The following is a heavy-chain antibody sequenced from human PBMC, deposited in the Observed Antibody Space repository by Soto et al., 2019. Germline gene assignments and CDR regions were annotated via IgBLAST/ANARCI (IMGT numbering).Heavy chain of an antibody. J-gene: IGHJ3*02. Sequence: VGSLRLSCAASGCTFRGSAMHWVRQASWKGLEWVGRIRSKANSYATAYAASVKGRFTISRDDSKNTAYLQMNSLKAEDTAVYYCTSPAGMADRRDDIWGQGTMVTVSS. CDR2: IRSKANSYAT. D-gene: IGHD1-1*01. CDR1: GCTFRGSA. CDR3: TSPAGMADRRDDI. V-gene: IGHV3-73*01.